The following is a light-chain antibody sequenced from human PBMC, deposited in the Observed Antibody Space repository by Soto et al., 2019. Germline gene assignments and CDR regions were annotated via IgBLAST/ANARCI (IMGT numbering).Light chain of an antibody. V-gene: IGKV3-15*01. J-gene: IGKJ2*01. CDR2: GAS. CDR3: QQYHNWPPKYT. CDR1: QSVSSN. Sequence: EIVMTQSPATLSVSPGERASLSCSAIQSVSSNLAWYQQKPGQAPRLLIYGASTRATGIPARFSGSGSGTEFTLTISSLKSEDFAVYYCQQYHNWPPKYTFGQGTKVDIK.